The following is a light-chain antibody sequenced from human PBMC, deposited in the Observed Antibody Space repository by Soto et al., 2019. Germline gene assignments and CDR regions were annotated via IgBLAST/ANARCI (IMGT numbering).Light chain of an antibody. V-gene: IGKV3-20*01. J-gene: IGKJ1*01. CDR2: GAS. CDR3: QQFGPSPT. CDR1: QSVSGDY. Sequence: EVVLTQSPDILSLSPGERASLSCRASQSVSGDYVAWYQQKTGQAPGLLIHGASNRATGIPDRFSGSGSGTDLTLTTSRLEPDDFAVYYCQQFGPSPTVSQGTTVEIK.